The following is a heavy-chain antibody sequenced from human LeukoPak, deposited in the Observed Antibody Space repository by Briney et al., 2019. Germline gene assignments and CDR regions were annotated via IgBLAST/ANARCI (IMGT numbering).Heavy chain of an antibody. D-gene: IGHD6-13*01. CDR3: ASHYRLSYSSSWP. J-gene: IGHJ5*02. CDR1: GGSISSSSYY. V-gene: IGHV4-39*01. Sequence: SETLSLTCTVSGGSISSSSYYWSWIRQPPGKGLEWIGSIYYSGSTYYNPSLKSRVTISVDTSKNQFSLKLSSVTAADTAMYYCASHYRLSYSSSWPWGQGTLVTVSS. CDR2: IYYSGST.